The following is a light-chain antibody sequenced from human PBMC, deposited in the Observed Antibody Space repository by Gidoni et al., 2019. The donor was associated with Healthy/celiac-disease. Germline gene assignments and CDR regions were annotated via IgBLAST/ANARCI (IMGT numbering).Light chain of an antibody. CDR2: GAS. V-gene: IGKV3D-15*01. J-gene: IGKJ4*01. CDR1: QSVSST. CDR3: QQYNNWPPST. Sequence: EIVMTQSPATLSVSPGERATLSCRASQSVSSTLAWYQQKPGQAPRLLIYGASTRATGIPARFSCSGSGTEFTLTISSLQSEDFAVYYCQQYNNWPPSTFGGGTKVEIK.